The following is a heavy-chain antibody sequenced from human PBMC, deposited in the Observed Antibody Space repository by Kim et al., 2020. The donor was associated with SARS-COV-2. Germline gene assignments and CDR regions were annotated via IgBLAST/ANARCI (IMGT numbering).Heavy chain of an antibody. CDR3: ARGSGGSYYNYFDY. CDR2: ASYDGSSK. J-gene: IGHJ4*01. Sequence: GGSLRLSCAASGFTFSTYALHWVRQAPGKGPEWVAVASYDGSSKYYVDSVKGRFTISRDNSKNTLYLQMNSLRAEDTAVFYCARGSGGSYYNYFDYWG. CDR1: GFTFSTYA. V-gene: IGHV3-30*04. D-gene: IGHD1-26*01.